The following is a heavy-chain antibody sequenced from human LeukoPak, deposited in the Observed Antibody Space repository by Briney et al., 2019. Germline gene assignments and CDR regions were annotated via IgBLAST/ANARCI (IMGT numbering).Heavy chain of an antibody. J-gene: IGHJ6*02. CDR3: ARGPPPYYGMDV. CDR1: GFTFSSYG. Sequence: GGSLRLSCAASGFTFSSYGMHWVRQAPGKGLEWVAVISYDGSNKNYADSVKGRFTIPRDNSKNTLYLQMNSLRVEDTAVYCCARGPPPYYGMDVWGQGTTVTVSS. CDR2: ISYDGSNK. V-gene: IGHV3-30*03.